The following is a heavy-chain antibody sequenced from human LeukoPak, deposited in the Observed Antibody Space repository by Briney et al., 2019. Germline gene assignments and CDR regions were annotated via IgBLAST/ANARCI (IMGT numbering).Heavy chain of an antibody. V-gene: IGHV3-53*01. CDR2: IYSGGST. D-gene: IGHD2-15*01. J-gene: IGHJ3*02. Sequence: AGGSLRLSCAASGFTFSSNYMSWVRQAPGKGLEWVSVIYSGGSTYYADSVKGRFTISRDNSKNTLYLQMNSLRAEDTAVYYCARAVVAYDAFDIWGQGTMVTVSS. CDR1: GFTFSSNY. CDR3: ARAVVAYDAFDI.